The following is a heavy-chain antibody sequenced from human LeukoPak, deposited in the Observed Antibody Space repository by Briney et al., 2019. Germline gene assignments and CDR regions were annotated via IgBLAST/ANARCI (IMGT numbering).Heavy chain of an antibody. V-gene: IGHV3-9*01. D-gene: IGHD1-26*01. Sequence: GRSLRLSCAASGFTFDDYAMHWVRQAPGKGLEWVSGISWNSGSIGYADSVKGRFTISRDNAKNSLYLQMNSLRAEDTALYYCAKPYSGSYSDAFDIWGQGTMVTVSS. CDR3: AKPYSGSYSDAFDI. CDR2: ISWNSGSI. J-gene: IGHJ3*02. CDR1: GFTFDDYA.